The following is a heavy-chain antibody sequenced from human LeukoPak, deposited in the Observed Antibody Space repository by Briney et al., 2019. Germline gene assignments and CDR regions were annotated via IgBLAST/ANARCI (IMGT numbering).Heavy chain of an antibody. V-gene: IGHV3-7*01. CDR3: ATEFNYYGSKNSG. CDR1: GFTFTTYW. J-gene: IGHJ4*02. CDR2: INQDGSEK. D-gene: IGHD3-10*01. Sequence: GGSLRLSCAASGFTFTTYWMSWVRQAPGKGLEWVANINQDGSEKYYVDSVKGRFTISRDNAKNSLYLQMNSLRAEDTAVYYCATEFNYYGSKNSGWGQGTLVTVSS.